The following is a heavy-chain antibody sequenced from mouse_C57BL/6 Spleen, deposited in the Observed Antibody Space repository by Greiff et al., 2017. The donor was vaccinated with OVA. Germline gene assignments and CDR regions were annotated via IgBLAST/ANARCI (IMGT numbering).Heavy chain of an antibody. CDR3: ARLYGSSYGYFDV. Sequence: EVQRVESGGDLVKPGGSLKLSCAASGFTFSSYGMSWVRQTPDKRLEWVATISSGGSYTYYPDSVKGRFTISRDNAKNTLYLQMSSLNSEDTAMYYCARLYGSSYGYFDVWGTGTTVTVSS. CDR1: GFTFSSYG. J-gene: IGHJ1*03. CDR2: ISSGGSYT. D-gene: IGHD1-1*01. V-gene: IGHV5-6*01.